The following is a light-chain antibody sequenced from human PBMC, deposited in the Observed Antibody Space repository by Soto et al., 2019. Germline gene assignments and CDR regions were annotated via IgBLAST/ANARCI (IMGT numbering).Light chain of an antibody. Sequence: DIPMTQSPSTLSASVGDRVTITSRASQSISSWLTWYQQKAGQAPKLLKYKASIVESGVPSRFSGSGSGTEFTLTISSLQPDDSATYYCQQYSYFATFGQGTRVEVK. V-gene: IGKV1-5*03. CDR1: QSISSW. CDR2: KAS. J-gene: IGKJ1*01. CDR3: QQYSYFAT.